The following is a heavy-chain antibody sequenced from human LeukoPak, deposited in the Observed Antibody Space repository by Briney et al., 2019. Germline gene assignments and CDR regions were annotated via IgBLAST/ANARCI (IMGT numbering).Heavy chain of an antibody. D-gene: IGHD3-22*01. CDR1: GYTFTDHY. V-gene: IGHV1-2*02. J-gene: IGHJ4*02. CDR2: INPNSGET. CDR3: ATGSPSDSSGSFDY. Sequence: ASVKVSCKASGYTFTDHYIHWVRQAPGQGREWMGRINPNSGETNYAQKFQGRVTMTEDTSTDTAYMELSSLRSEDTAVYYCATGSPSDSSGSFDYWGQGTLVTVSS.